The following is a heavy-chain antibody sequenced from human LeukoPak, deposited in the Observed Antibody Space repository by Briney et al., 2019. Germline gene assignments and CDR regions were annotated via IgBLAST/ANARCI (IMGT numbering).Heavy chain of an antibody. CDR1: GYTFTSYD. CDR3: ARGALGYCSSTSCFHPAWFDP. D-gene: IGHD2-2*01. Sequence: RASVKLSCKASGYTFTSYDINWLRQATGQGLEWMGWMNPNSGNTGYAQKFQGRVTVTRNTSISTAYMELSSLTSEDTAVYYCARGALGYCSSTSCFHPAWFDPWGQGTLVTVSS. CDR2: MNPNSGNT. J-gene: IGHJ5*02. V-gene: IGHV1-8*01.